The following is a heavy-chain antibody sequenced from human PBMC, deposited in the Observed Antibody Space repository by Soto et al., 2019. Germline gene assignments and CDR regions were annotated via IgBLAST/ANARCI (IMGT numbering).Heavy chain of an antibody. CDR2: IYSGGST. V-gene: IGHV3-53*02. CDR3: AREEVVLQYGMDV. D-gene: IGHD2-8*02. CDR1: GFTVSSNY. J-gene: IGHJ6*01. Sequence: EVQLVETGGGLIQPGGSLRLSCAASGFTVSSNYMSWVRQAPGKGLEWVSVIYSGGSTYYADSVKGRITISRDNSKNTLYLQMKSMRAEDTAVYYCAREEVVLQYGMDVWGQGTTVTVS.